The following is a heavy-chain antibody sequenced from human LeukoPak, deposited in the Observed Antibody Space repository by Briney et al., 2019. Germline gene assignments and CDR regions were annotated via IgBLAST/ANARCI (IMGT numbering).Heavy chain of an antibody. D-gene: IGHD5-24*01. J-gene: IGHJ4*02. Sequence: GGSLRLSCAASGFTFSSYDMHWVRHATGKGLEWVSAIGTAGDTYYPGSVKGRFTISRENAKNSLYLQMNSLRAGDTAVYYCARGPEMATNQDLYYFDYWGQGTLVTVSS. CDR3: ARGPEMATNQDLYYFDY. V-gene: IGHV3-13*01. CDR1: GFTFSSYD. CDR2: IGTAGDT.